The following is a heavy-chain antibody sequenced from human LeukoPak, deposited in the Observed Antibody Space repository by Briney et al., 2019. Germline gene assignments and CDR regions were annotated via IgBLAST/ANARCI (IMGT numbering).Heavy chain of an antibody. J-gene: IGHJ5*02. CDR2: IYHSGST. V-gene: IGHV4-4*02. CDR3: ARSWQLLWFGELAWFDP. CDR1: GGSISSRNW. Sequence: SETLSLTCAVSGGSISSRNWWGWVRQPPGKGLEWIGEIYHSGSTNYNPSLKTRVTISVDKSKNQFSLKLSSVTAADTAVYYCARSWQLLWFGELAWFDPWGQGTLVTVSS. D-gene: IGHD3-10*01.